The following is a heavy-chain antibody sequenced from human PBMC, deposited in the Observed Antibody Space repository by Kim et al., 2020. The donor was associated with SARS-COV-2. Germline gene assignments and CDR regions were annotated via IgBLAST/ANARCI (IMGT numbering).Heavy chain of an antibody. CDR2: ISPDKGDT. CDR3: ARSVYYYDSSGQDRGWFDP. D-gene: IGHD3-22*01. V-gene: IGHV1-18*04. Sequence: ASVKVSCKASGYIFTDYSIIWARQAPGQGIEWMGWISPDKGDTNYARKVQGRVTMTTDTSTSTAYLELTSLRFDDAAVYYCARSVYYYDSSGQDRGWFDPWGEETLVTVSS. CDR1: GYIFTDYS. J-gene: IGHJ5*02.